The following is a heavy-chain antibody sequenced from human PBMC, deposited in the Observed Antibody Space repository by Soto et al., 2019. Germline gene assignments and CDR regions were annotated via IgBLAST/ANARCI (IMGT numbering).Heavy chain of an antibody. V-gene: IGHV1-18*01. CDR2: ISAYNGNT. J-gene: IGHJ4*02. CDR3: ARGSNTYYGSGSYHPYDY. D-gene: IGHD3-10*01. Sequence: ASVKVSCKASGYTFTSYGISWVRQAPGQGLEWMGWISAYNGNTNYAQNLQGRVTMTTDTSTSTAYMELRSLRSDDTAVYYCARGSNTYYGSGSYHPYDYWGQGTLVTVSS. CDR1: GYTFTSYG.